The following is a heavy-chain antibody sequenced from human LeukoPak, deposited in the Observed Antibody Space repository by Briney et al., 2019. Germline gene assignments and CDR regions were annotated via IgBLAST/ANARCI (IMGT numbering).Heavy chain of an antibody. J-gene: IGHJ4*02. CDR1: GFTFSSNA. Sequence: QSGGSLRLSCAASGFTFSSNAMSWVRQAPGKGLEWVSAISGSGGSTYYADSVKGRFTISRDNSKNTLYLQMNSLRAEDTAIYYCAKAPVFGGVVAKYYFDYWGQGTLVTVSS. D-gene: IGHD2-15*01. CDR2: ISGSGGST. CDR3: AKAPVFGGVVAKYYFDY. V-gene: IGHV3-23*01.